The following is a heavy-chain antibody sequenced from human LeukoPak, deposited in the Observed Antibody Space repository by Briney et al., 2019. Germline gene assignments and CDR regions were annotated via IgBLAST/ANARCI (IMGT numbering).Heavy chain of an antibody. D-gene: IGHD3-22*01. CDR2: ISSRSSTI. CDR1: GFTFSSYS. CDR3: ARDSNYYDSSGYPIDY. V-gene: IGHV3-48*01. J-gene: IGHJ4*02. Sequence: PGGSLRLSCAASGFTFSSYSMNWVRQAPGKGLEWVSCISSRSSTIYYADSVKGRFTISRDNAKNSLYLQMNSLRAEDTAVYYCARDSNYYDSSGYPIDYWGQGTLVTVSS.